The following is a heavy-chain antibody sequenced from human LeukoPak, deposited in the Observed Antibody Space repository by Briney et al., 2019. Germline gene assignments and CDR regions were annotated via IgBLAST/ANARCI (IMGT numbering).Heavy chain of an antibody. CDR2: IKQDGSET. V-gene: IGHV3-7*01. D-gene: IGHD7-27*01. CDR1: EFTFSNHW. Sequence: GGSLRLSCVVSEFTFSNHWMTWVRQTPGKGLEWVANIKQDGSETYYVGSVKGRFTISRDNAKNSLSLQMNSLRVEDTAVYYCASSNWGSDYFDYWGQGTLVTVSS. CDR3: ASSNWGSDYFDY. J-gene: IGHJ4*02.